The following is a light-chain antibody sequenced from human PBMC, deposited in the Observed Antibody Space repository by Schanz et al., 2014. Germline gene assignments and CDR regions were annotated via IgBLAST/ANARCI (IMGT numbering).Light chain of an antibody. CDR3: QQYSSYVT. Sequence: EIVMTQSPATLSVSPGERATLSCRASQSVSNKLAWYQQKPGQAPRLLIYGASTRATGIPARFSGSGSGTEFTLTISSLQSDDFATYYCQQYSSYVTFGPGTKVNLK. J-gene: IGKJ3*01. CDR1: QSVSNK. V-gene: IGKV3-15*01. CDR2: GAS.